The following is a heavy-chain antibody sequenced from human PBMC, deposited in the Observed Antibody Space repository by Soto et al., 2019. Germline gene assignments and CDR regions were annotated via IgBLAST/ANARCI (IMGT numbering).Heavy chain of an antibody. CDR1: GGSISSSSYY. V-gene: IGHV4-39*01. J-gene: IGHJ4*02. Sequence: SETLSLTCTVSGGSISSSSYYWGWIRQPPGKGLEWIGSIYYSGSTYYNPSLKSRVTISVDTSKNQFSLKLSSVTAADTAVYYCARPLLFSGHVDGGHYWGQATLVTGSS. CDR3: ARPLLFSGHVDGGHY. CDR2: IYYSGST. D-gene: IGHD3-10*01.